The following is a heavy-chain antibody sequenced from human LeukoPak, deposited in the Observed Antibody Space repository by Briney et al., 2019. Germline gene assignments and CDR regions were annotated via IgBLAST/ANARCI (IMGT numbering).Heavy chain of an antibody. J-gene: IGHJ4*02. CDR2: VKGDGRTT. CDR1: GLTFSDFW. CDR3: ATGHSYGYDY. V-gene: IGHV3-74*01. D-gene: IGHD5-18*01. Sequence: GGSLRLSCAASGLTFSDFWMHWVRQPPGKGLVWVALVKGDGRTTIYADSVKGRFTISRDNAKNTLYLQMNSLRTDDSGVYYCATGHSYGYDYWGQGVLVTVSS.